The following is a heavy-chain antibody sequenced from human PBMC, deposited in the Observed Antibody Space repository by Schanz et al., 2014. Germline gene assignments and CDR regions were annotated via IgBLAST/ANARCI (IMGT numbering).Heavy chain of an antibody. V-gene: IGHV1-46*01. CDR3: AKDVRPVANTVHFYYMDV. J-gene: IGHJ6*02. CDR2: INPSGGST. D-gene: IGHD6-19*01. Sequence: QVQLVQSGAEVKKPGASVKVSCKASGYTFTTYYMLWVRQAPGQGLEWMGIINPSGGSTRYGQKFQGRITVTTDTSTSTVYLELSSLRSDDTAVYYCAKDVRPVANTVHFYYMDVWGQGTTVTVSS. CDR1: GYTFTTYY.